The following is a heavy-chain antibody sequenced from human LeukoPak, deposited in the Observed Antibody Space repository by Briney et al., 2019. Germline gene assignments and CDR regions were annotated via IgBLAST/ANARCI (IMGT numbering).Heavy chain of an antibody. CDR3: VRDIPHNWFDP. CDR2: ITNDGSIT. V-gene: IGHV3-74*01. CDR1: GFTFTNAW. J-gene: IGHJ5*02. Sequence: GGSLRLSCAASGFTFTNAWMHWVRQAPGKGLVWVSRITNDGSITSYADSVKGRFTISRDNAKNTLYLQMNSLRAEDTAVYYCVRDIPHNWFDPWGQGTLVTVSS.